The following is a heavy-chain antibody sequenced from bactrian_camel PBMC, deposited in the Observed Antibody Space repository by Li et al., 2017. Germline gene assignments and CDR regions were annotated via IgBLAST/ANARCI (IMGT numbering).Heavy chain of an antibody. Sequence: VQLVESGGGSVQAGESLTLSCTVSKYARYCMGWFRQAPEKEREGVATIDDNGYAEYADSVKGRFTISKDVAKNILYLHMNSLKSEDTAMYYCAADSSVRWCMGRVFAVGATGFAYWARGPRSPSP. D-gene: IGHD5*01. J-gene: IGHJ4*01. V-gene: IGHV3S1*01. CDR1: KYARYC. CDR2: IDDNGYA.